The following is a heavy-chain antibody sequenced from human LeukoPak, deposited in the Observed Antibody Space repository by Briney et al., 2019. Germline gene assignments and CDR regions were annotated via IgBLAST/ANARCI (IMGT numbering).Heavy chain of an antibody. CDR3: AKVDSSGWSAPFDAFDI. CDR2: ISGSGGST. V-gene: IGHV3-23*01. D-gene: IGHD6-19*01. CDR1: GLTFSSHA. J-gene: IGHJ3*02. Sequence: GGSLRLSCVASGLTFSSHAMTWVRQTPGKGLEWVSAISGSGGSTYYADSVKGRFTISRDNSKNTLYLQMNSLRAEDTAVYYCAKVDSSGWSAPFDAFDIWGKGTMVTVSS.